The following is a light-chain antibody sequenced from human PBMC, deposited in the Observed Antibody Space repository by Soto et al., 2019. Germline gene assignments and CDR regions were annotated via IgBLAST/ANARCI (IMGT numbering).Light chain of an antibody. CDR2: GAS. V-gene: IGKV3-11*01. CDR1: QSVNTF. CDR3: HQRSNWPPDT. J-gene: IGKJ5*01. Sequence: EIVLTQPPDTLSLSPGERASLSCRASQSVNTFLALYQQRPGQPPRLLIYGASTRATGVPARFSGSGSGTDFTRTIFSLEPEDFAVYYCHQRSNWPPDTFGQGTRLDI.